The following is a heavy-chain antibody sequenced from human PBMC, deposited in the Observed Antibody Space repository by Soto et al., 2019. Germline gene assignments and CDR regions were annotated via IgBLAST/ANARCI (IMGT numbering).Heavy chain of an antibody. CDR3: AKAYGASHSPFDC. V-gene: IGHV3-23*01. D-gene: IGHD2-21*01. J-gene: IGHJ4*02. Sequence: EEQLLESGGGLAQPGGSLRLSCAASGFTFRGYAMSWVRQAPGKGPEWVSGISGSGDSTYHAKSVKGRFIISRDTSTNTLDLEINSLRAEDTAVYYCAKAYGASHSPFDCWGQGPLVAVSS. CDR2: ISGSGDST. CDR1: GFTFRGYA.